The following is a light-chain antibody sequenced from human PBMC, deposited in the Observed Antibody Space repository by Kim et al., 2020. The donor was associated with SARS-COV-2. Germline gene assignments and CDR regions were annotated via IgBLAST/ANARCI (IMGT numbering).Light chain of an antibody. CDR2: AAS. CDR3: QQSYTAPIFA. V-gene: IGKV1-39*01. Sequence: SIGDRVTITCRASQSISTYLNWYQQKPGKAPKLLIYAASSLQSGVPSRFSGSGSGTDFTLTISSLQPEDFATYYCQQSYTAPIFAFGPGTKVDIK. CDR1: QSISTY. J-gene: IGKJ3*01.